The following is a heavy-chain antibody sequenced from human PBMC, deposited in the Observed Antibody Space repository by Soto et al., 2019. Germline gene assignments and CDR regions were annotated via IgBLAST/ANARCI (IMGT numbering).Heavy chain of an antibody. Sequence: ESGGGVVQPGRSLRLSCAASGFTFSSYGMHWVRQAPGKGLEWVAVISYDGSNKYYADSVKGRFTISRDNSKNTLYLQMNSLRAEDTAVYYCAKDRKTGVAGPANYWGQGTLVTVSS. CDR3: AKDRKTGVAGPANY. D-gene: IGHD6-19*01. V-gene: IGHV3-30*18. CDR1: GFTFSSYG. CDR2: ISYDGSNK. J-gene: IGHJ4*02.